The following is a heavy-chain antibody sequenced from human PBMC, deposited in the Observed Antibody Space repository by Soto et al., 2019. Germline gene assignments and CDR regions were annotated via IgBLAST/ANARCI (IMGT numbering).Heavy chain of an antibody. CDR2: TYYRSKWNS. CDR3: VRGQFSAFDC. CDR1: GDSVSRTSVA. V-gene: IGHV6-1*01. Sequence: QVQLHQSGPGLVKPSQTLSLTCAISGDSVSRTSVAWNWIRQSPSRGLEWLGRTYYRSKWNSDYAVSVMGRITINPDTSKCQFSLQLNSVTPEDTAVFYCVRGQFSAFDCWGQGTLVTVSS. J-gene: IGHJ4*02.